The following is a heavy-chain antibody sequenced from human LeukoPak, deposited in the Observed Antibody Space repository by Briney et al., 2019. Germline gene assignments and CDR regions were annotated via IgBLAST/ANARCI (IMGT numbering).Heavy chain of an antibody. D-gene: IGHD6-13*01. CDR1: GGSIWRVGYF. V-gene: IGHV4-31*03. CDR2: IYYSGST. Sequence: AQTLSLTCTVSGGSIWRVGYFWRWVPRDRAKGVEWHGYIYYSGSTYYNPSLKSRVTISVDTSKNQFSLKLSSVTAADTAVYYCARTINGIAAAEGDWFDPWGQGTLVTVSS. J-gene: IGHJ5*02. CDR3: ARTINGIAAAEGDWFDP.